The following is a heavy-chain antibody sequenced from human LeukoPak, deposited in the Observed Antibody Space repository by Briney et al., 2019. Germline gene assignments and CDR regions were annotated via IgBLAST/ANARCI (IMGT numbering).Heavy chain of an antibody. CDR3: ARGDGYDC. CDR2: VYHSGRT. CDR1: GYSISRGYS. D-gene: IGHD5-24*01. Sequence: SATLSLPCTVSGYSISRGYSWGWIRQPPGTGLAGIGKVYHSGRTFYNPCLKSRVTLSVDTPKHHVSLKLSSGTAADTAVYYGARGDGYDCWGQGDLVTVSP. V-gene: IGHV4-38-2*02. J-gene: IGHJ4*02.